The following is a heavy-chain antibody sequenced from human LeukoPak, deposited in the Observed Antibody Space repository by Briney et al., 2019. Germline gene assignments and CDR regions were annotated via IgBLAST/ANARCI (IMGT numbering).Heavy chain of an antibody. J-gene: IGHJ3*02. CDR2: LWYDGTNE. V-gene: IGHV3-33*01. Sequence: GGSLRLSCAASGFTFNNYGMHWVRQAPGRGLKWVALLWYDGTNENYADSVKGRFTISRDNSKNTLYLQMNSLRAEDTAVYYCARDIVGATGDAFDIWGQGTMVTVSS. CDR1: GFTFNNYG. CDR3: ARDIVGATGDAFDI. D-gene: IGHD1-26*01.